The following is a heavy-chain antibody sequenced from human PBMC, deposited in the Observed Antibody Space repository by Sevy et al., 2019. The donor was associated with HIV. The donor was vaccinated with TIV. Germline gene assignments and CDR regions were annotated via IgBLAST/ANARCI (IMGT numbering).Heavy chain of an antibody. CDR1: GFTFSNAW. J-gene: IGHJ6*02. Sequence: GGSLRLSCAASGFTFSNAWMSWVRQAPGKGLEWVGRINSKTDGGTTDYAAPVEGSFSISSEDSKNTLYLEMNSLKTEDTAVYYCAAPFGVDCTNGVGSAYYYGMDVWGQGTTVTVSS. V-gene: IGHV3-15*01. CDR3: AAPFGVDCTNGVGSAYYYGMDV. D-gene: IGHD2-8*01. CDR2: INSKTDGGTT.